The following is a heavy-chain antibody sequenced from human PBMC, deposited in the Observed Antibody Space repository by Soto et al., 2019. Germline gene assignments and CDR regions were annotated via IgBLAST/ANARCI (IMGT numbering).Heavy chain of an antibody. V-gene: IGHV4-59*01. CDR3: ARGGGSYSSNIGY. CDR1: GDSISSAY. CDR2: IYYSGST. D-gene: IGHD1-26*01. Sequence: QVQLQESGPGLVEPSETLSLTCTVSGDSISSAYWSWIRQPPGKGLEWIGYIYYSGSTSYNPSLKSRVTISVDTSKKQFSLHLSSVTAADTAVYYCARGGGSYSSNIGYWGQGTLVTVSS. J-gene: IGHJ4*02.